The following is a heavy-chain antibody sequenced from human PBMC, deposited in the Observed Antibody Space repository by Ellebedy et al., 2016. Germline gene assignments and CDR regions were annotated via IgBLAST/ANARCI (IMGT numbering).Heavy chain of an antibody. CDR2: IWNDGSKE. J-gene: IGHJ3*01. CDR3: ARDDDRLGNGLDV. V-gene: IGHV3-33*02. D-gene: IGHD6-19*01. Sequence: GESLKISCVVSGFTFRNYGMHWVRQAPGKGLEWVAVIWNDGSKEFYADFAKGRFTISRDNSKNTLFLQMNSLRAEDTAVYYCARDDDRLGNGLDVWGQGTTATVSS. CDR1: GFTFRNYG.